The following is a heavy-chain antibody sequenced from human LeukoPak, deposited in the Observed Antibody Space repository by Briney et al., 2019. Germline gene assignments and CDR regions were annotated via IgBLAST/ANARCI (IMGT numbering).Heavy chain of an antibody. CDR1: GGSISSSSYY. CDR2: INHSGST. V-gene: IGHV4-39*07. Sequence: SETLSLTCTVSGGSISSSSYYWGWIRQPPGKGLEWIGEINHSGSTNYNPSLKSRVTISVDTSKNQFSLKLSSVTAADTAVYYCAREGGKSVDVWGKGTTVTVSS. J-gene: IGHJ6*04. D-gene: IGHD3-16*01. CDR3: AREGGKSVDV.